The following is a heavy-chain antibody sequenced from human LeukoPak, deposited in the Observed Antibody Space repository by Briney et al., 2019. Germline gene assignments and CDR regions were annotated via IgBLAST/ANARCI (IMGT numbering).Heavy chain of an antibody. D-gene: IGHD6-19*01. J-gene: IGHJ4*02. CDR2: ISGSGGST. Sequence: GGSLRLSCAASGFTFSSYAMSWVRQAPGKGLEWVSAISGSGGSTYYADSGKGRFTISRDNSKNTLYLQMNSLRAEDTAVYYCAKDFEGSGWYRQPPLDYWGQGTLVTVSS. CDR3: AKDFEGSGWYRQPPLDY. CDR1: GFTFSSYA. V-gene: IGHV3-23*01.